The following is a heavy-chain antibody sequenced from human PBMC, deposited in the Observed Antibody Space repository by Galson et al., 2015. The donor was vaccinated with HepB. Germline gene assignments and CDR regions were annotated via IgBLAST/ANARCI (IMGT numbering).Heavy chain of an antibody. V-gene: IGHV3-49*03. CDR1: GFTFGDYA. D-gene: IGHD3-9*01. CDR3: TRDPYYDILEDYFDY. J-gene: IGHJ4*02. Sequence: SLRLSCAASGFTFGDYAMSWFRQAPGKGLEWVGFIRSKAYGGTTEYAASVKGRFTISRDDSKSIAYLQMNSLKTEDTAVYYCTRDPYYDILEDYFDYWGQGTLVTVSS. CDR2: IRSKAYGGTT.